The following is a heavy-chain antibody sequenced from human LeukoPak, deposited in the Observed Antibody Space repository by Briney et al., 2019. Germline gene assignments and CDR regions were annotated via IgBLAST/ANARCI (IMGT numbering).Heavy chain of an antibody. D-gene: IGHD6-13*01. V-gene: IGHV3-23*01. Sequence: GGSLRLSCAASGFSFTSYSINWVRQAPGKGLEWVSGISAGGGSTYYADSVKGRFSISRNNSRNTLYLQMNSLRAEDTAVYYCAKDAAGPEYWGQGTLVTVSS. J-gene: IGHJ4*02. CDR3: AKDAAGPEY. CDR1: GFSFTSYS. CDR2: ISAGGGST.